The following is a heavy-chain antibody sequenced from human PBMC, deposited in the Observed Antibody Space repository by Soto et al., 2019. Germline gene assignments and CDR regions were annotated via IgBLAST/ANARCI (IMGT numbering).Heavy chain of an antibody. V-gene: IGHV4-31*03. D-gene: IGHD3-22*01. CDR1: GGSISSGGYY. J-gene: IGHJ5*02. Sequence: QVQLQESGPGLVKPSQTLSLTCTVSGGSISSGGYYWSWIRQHPGKGLEWIGYIYYSGSTYYNPSLNSRVTISVDTCKNHFSLKLSSVLAADTAVYYCARVHGGYYDSSGYSHNRFDPWGQGTLVTVSS. CDR2: IYYSGST. CDR3: ARVHGGYYDSSGYSHNRFDP.